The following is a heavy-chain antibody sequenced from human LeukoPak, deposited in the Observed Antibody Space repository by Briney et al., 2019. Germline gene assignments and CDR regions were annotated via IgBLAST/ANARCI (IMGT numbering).Heavy chain of an antibody. V-gene: IGHV1-24*01. CDR3: AREHFDWLSVSKINCFDP. J-gene: IGHJ5*02. CDR1: GYTLTELS. CDR2: FDPEDGET. D-gene: IGHD3-9*01. Sequence: ASVKVSCKVSGYTLTELSMHWVRQAPGKGLEWMGGFDPEDGETIYAQKFQDRVTMTRDTSTSTVYMELSSLRSEDTAVYYCAREHFDWLSVSKINCFDPWGQGTLVTVSS.